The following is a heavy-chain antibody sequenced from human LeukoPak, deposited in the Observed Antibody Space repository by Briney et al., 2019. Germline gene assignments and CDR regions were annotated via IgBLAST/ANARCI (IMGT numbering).Heavy chain of an antibody. CDR2: INPNTGGT. CDR3: ARGGITMIPAWFDP. D-gene: IGHD3-22*01. Sequence: ASVKVSCKAGGYTFTGYYMHWVRQAPGQGLEWMGWINPNTGGTNYAQKLQGRVTMTTDTSTSTAYMELRSLRSDDTAVYYCARGGITMIPAWFDPWGQGTLVTVSS. CDR1: GYTFTGYY. J-gene: IGHJ5*02. V-gene: IGHV1-2*02.